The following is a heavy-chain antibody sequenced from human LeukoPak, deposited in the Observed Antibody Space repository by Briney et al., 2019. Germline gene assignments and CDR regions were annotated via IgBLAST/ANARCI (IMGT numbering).Heavy chain of an antibody. J-gene: IGHJ4*02. Sequence: GGPLRLSCSASGITLSSHAMHWVRQAPGKGLEYVSAINSNGGTTYYADSVKGRFTISRDNSKNTLSLQMSSLRPEDTAVYYCVKDLGLTEYYTAFDFWGRGTLVTVSS. CDR2: INSNGGTT. CDR1: GITLSSHA. D-gene: IGHD3-9*01. CDR3: VKDLGLTEYYTAFDF. V-gene: IGHV3-64D*06.